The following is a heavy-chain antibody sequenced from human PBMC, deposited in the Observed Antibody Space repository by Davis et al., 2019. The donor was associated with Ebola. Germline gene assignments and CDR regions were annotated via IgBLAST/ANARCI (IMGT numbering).Heavy chain of an antibody. V-gene: IGHV3-53*01. CDR2: IYSGGST. CDR1: GFVVSTYY. CDR3: ARDPYYYGSGSFDY. J-gene: IGHJ4*02. D-gene: IGHD3-10*01. Sequence: GESLKISCAASGFVVSTYYMSWVRQAPGKGLEWLSVIYSGGSTYYADSVKGRFTISRDNAKNSLYLQMNSLRAEDTAVYYCARDPYYYGSGSFDYWGQGTLVTVSS.